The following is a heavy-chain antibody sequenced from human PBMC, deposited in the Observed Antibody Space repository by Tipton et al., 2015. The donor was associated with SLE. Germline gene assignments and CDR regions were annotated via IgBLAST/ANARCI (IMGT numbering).Heavy chain of an antibody. V-gene: IGHV3-21*01. CDR1: GFTFRTYT. CDR3: VKDSRGGYDLDY. D-gene: IGHD5-12*01. Sequence: SLRLSCAASGFTFRTYTMTWVRQAPGKGLEWVSFISGTNSHIYYADSLKGRFTISRDNAKNSLYLQMNSLRAEDTAVYYCVKDSRGGYDLDYWGQGTLVTVSS. J-gene: IGHJ4*02. CDR2: ISGTNSHI.